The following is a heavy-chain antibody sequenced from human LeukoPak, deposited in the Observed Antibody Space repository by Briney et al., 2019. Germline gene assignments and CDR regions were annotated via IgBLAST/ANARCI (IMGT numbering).Heavy chain of an antibody. CDR2: VYYTGST. Sequence: KPSETLSLTCTVSGGYISSTSYYWGWIRQSPGKGLEWIGSVYYTGSTQDTPSLKGRVTISEDTSKNQFSLKLTSVTAEDTAVYYCARQLGDGYNLVYWFDPWGQGTLVTVSS. CDR3: ARQLGDGYNLVYWFDP. D-gene: IGHD5-24*01. V-gene: IGHV4-39*01. J-gene: IGHJ5*02. CDR1: GGYISSTSYY.